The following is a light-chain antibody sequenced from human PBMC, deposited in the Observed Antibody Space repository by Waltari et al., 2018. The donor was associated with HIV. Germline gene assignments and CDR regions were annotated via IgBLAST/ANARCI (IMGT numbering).Light chain of an antibody. CDR2: EAS. V-gene: IGKV1-5*03. CDR1: QTISSS. CDR3: QQYHDYST. Sequence: DIQMTQSPSSLSASVGDRATITCRASQTISSSLAWYQQRPGKAPNLLMYEASTLQSGVPSRFTGSGSGTEFTLTISSLQPDDFATYYCQQYHDYSTFGQGTKLEIK. J-gene: IGKJ2*01.